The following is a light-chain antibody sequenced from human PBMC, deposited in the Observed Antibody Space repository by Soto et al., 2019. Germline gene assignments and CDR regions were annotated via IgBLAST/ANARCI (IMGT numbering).Light chain of an antibody. Sequence: QSVLTQPPSASGTPGQRVTISYSGSSSNIGSITVNWYQQLPGTAPKLLIYSNNQRPSGVPDRFSGSKSGTSASLAISGLQSEDEADYYCAAWDDSLNGYVFGTGTKVTVL. CDR3: AAWDDSLNGYV. CDR2: SNN. V-gene: IGLV1-44*01. J-gene: IGLJ1*01. CDR1: SSNIGSIT.